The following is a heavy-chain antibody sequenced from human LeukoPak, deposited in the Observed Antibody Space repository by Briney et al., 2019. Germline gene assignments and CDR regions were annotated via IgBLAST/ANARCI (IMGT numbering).Heavy chain of an antibody. CDR1: GCRFTSYW. CDR2: IYPGDSDT. Sequence: SGESLKISCHGSGCRFTSYWIGWVRQMPGKGLEWMGMIYPGDSDTRYSPSFQGHVTISADKSISTAYLQWNSLKASDTAMYYCARHISDCGGDCPFDYWGQGTLVTVSS. CDR3: ARHISDCGGDCPFDY. J-gene: IGHJ4*02. V-gene: IGHV5-51*01. D-gene: IGHD2-21*02.